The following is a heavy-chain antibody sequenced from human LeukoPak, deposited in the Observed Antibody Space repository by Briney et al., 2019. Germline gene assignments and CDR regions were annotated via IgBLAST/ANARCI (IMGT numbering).Heavy chain of an antibody. D-gene: IGHD1-1*01. CDR3: VKDGRKYMFGY. CDR1: GFTFKRYN. Sequence: GGSLRLSCAASGFTFKRYNMHWVRQAPGKGLEWVAFVEDDESSDSYADSVKGRFTISRDNSKSTVYLQMNSLRPEDTAVYYCVKDGRKYMFGYWGQGLLVTDSS. J-gene: IGHJ4*02. V-gene: IGHV3-30*02. CDR2: VEDDESSD.